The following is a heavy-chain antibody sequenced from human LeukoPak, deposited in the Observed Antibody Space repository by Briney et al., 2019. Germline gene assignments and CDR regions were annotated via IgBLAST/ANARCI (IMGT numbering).Heavy chain of an antibody. J-gene: IGHJ4*02. CDR3: ARLPMVRGVIPFDY. Sequence: GESLKISCKGSGYRFDNSWIGWVRQMPGKGLEWMGLVYPGDPDIRYSPSFQGQVIISADKSINTAYLQWSSLKASDTAMYYCARLPMVRGVIPFDYWGQGTLVTVSS. V-gene: IGHV5-51*01. CDR1: GYRFDNSW. CDR2: VYPGDPDI. D-gene: IGHD3-10*01.